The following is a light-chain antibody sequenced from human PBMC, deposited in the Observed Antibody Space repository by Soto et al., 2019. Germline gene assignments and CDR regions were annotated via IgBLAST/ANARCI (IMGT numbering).Light chain of an antibody. V-gene: IGLV2-14*01. Sequence: QSALTQPASVSGSPGQSITISCTGTSSDVGGYDYVSRYQKHPGKAPKFMIYDVSNRPSGVSYRFSGSKSGNTASLTISGLQAEDEAEYYCSSYTINSLYVFGTGTKVTVL. J-gene: IGLJ1*01. CDR1: SSDVGGYDY. CDR2: DVS. CDR3: SSYTINSLYV.